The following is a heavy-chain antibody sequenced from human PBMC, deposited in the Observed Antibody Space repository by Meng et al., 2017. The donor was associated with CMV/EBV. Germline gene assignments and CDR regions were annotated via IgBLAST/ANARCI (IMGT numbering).Heavy chain of an antibody. D-gene: IGHD6-13*01. CDR1: GFTFSSYA. CDR2: IYSGGSST. CDR3: ARTPHSSWYVD. Sequence: GESLKISCAASGFTFSSYAMSWVRQAPGKGLEWVSVIYSGGSSTYYADSVKGRFTISRDNSKNTLYLQMNSLRAEDTSVYYCARTPHSSWYVDWGQGTLVTVSS. J-gene: IGHJ4*02. V-gene: IGHV3-23*03.